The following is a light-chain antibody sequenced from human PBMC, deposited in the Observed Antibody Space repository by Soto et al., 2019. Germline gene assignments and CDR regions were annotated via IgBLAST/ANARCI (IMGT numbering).Light chain of an antibody. Sequence: DVQMTESISARIASVGDRVTHTCVASHSISSYLPWYQQKPGKAPKLLIYAASSLQSGVPSRFSGSGSGTDFTLTISNLQPEDFATYYCQQTYTTPFTFGPGTNVD. CDR1: HSISSY. CDR3: QQTYTTPFT. J-gene: IGKJ3*01. V-gene: IGKV1-39*01. CDR2: AAS.